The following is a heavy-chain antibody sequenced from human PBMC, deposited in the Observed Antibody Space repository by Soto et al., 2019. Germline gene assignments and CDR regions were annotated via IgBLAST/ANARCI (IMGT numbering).Heavy chain of an antibody. J-gene: IGHJ4*03. V-gene: IGHV4-59*01. CDR3: AAGEASSRNLAPYYLVN. CDR2: IHYSGTT. CDR1: GGSMRNYF. D-gene: IGHD6-13*01. Sequence: PSETLSLTCTVSGGSMRNYFWTWIRQPPGKGLEWIGYIHYSGTTSFFPSYNPSLRSRVTISEDTSKNQFSLKLLSVTTADRAVYFCAAGEASSRNLAPYYLVNWDQGTLVTVSS.